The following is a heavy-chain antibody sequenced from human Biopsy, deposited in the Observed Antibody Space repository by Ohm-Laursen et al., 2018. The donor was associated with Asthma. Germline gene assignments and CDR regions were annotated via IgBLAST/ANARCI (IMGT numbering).Heavy chain of an antibody. Sequence: SETLSLTCSVFGGSVSSPSHCWSWIRQSPGKGLEWIGYYSGNTNYHPSLKNRVTISVDTSKNQFSLHLSSVTAADTATYYCARGDGAFPWVPFWGQGILVTVSS. D-gene: IGHD3-10*01. J-gene: IGHJ4*02. V-gene: IGHV4-61*01. CDR2: YSGNT. CDR1: GGSVSSPSHC. CDR3: ARGDGAFPWVPF.